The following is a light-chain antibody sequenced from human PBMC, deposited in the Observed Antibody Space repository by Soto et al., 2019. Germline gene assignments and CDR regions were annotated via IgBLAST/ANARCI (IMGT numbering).Light chain of an antibody. CDR1: QSVSSNY. V-gene: IGKV3-20*01. CDR2: GAS. J-gene: IGKJ1*01. Sequence: ETVLTQSPGTLSLSQGERATLSCRASQSVSSNYLAWYQQTPGQAPRLLIYGASSRATGISDRFSGSGSGTDFTLTISRLEPEDFAVYYCQQYGRSPPSWTFGQGTKVEIK. CDR3: QQYGRSPPSWT.